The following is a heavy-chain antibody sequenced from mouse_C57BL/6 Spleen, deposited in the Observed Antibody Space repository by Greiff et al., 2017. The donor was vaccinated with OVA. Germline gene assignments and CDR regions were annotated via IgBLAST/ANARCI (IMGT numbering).Heavy chain of an antibody. CDR1: GYSITSGYY. CDR3: ARALYYEYDEAWFAY. J-gene: IGHJ3*01. D-gene: IGHD2-4*01. Sequence: LMESGPGLVKPSQSLSLTCSVTGYSITSGYYWNWIRQFPGNKLEWMGYISYDGGNNYNPSLKNRTSITRDTSTNQFFLELHSVTTEDTATYYCARALYYEYDEAWFAYWGKGTLVTVSA. V-gene: IGHV3-6*01. CDR2: ISYDGGN.